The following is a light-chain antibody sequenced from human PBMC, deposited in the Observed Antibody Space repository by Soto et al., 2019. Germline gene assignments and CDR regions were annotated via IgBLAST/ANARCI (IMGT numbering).Light chain of an antibody. CDR3: QSYDSSLSGSV. CDR1: NSNIGAGYD. J-gene: IGLJ1*01. Sequence: QSVLTQPPSVSGAPGQRVTISCTGSNSNIGAGYDVHWYQQLPGTAPKLLIYGNSNRPSGVPDRFSGSKSVTSASLAITGLQAEDEADYYCQSYDSSLSGSVFGPGTKVTVL. CDR2: GNS. V-gene: IGLV1-40*01.